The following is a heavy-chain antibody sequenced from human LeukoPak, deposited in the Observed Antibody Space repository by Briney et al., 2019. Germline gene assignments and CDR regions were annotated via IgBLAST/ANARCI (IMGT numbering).Heavy chain of an antibody. CDR3: ASHGGPGGY. Sequence: GGSLRLSCAASGFTFSSYAMHWVRQAPGKGLEYVSAISSNGGSTCYANSVKGRFTISRDNSKNTLYLQMGSLRAEDMAVYYCASHGGPGGYWGQGTLVTVSS. J-gene: IGHJ4*02. CDR2: ISSNGGST. V-gene: IGHV3-64*01. CDR1: GFTFSSYA. D-gene: IGHD3-16*01.